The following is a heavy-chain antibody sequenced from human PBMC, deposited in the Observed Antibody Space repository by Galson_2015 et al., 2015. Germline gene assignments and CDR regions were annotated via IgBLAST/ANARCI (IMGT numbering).Heavy chain of an antibody. J-gene: IGHJ6*02. Sequence: SVKVSCKASGGTFSSYTISWVRQAPGQGLEWMGRIIPILGIANYAQKFQGRVTITADKSTSTAYMELSSLRSEDTAVYYCARGDSLNGYCSGGSCQNYGMDVWGQGTTVTVSS. CDR3: ARGDSLNGYCSGGSCQNYGMDV. CDR1: GGTFSSYT. V-gene: IGHV1-69*02. CDR2: IIPILGIA. D-gene: IGHD2-15*01.